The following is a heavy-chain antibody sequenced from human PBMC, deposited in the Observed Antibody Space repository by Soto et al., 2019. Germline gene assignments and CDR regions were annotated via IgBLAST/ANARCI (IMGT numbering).Heavy chain of an antibody. Sequence: QITLKESGPTLVKPTQTLTLTCTFSGFSLSTRGVAVGWFRQPPGKALEWLALIYWDEDKWYSPSLKSRLTITDDTSNNQVVLTITNMDPVDTATYYCAHRPRGYAYYFDYWGQGTLVTVSS. D-gene: IGHD5-12*01. CDR2: IYWDEDK. V-gene: IGHV2-5*02. CDR3: AHRPRGYAYYFDY. J-gene: IGHJ4*02. CDR1: GFSLSTRGVA.